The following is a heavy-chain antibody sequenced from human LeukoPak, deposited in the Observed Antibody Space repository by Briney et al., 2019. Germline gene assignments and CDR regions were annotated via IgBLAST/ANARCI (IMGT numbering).Heavy chain of an antibody. CDR1: GGTFSSYA. J-gene: IGHJ4*02. Sequence: SVKVSCKASGGTFSSYAISWVRQAPRQGLEWMGGIIPIFGTANYAQKFQGRVTITADESTSTAYMELSSLRSEDTAVYYCARPEVDYVWGNFDYWGQGTLVTVSS. D-gene: IGHD3-16*01. V-gene: IGHV1-69*01. CDR3: ARPEVDYVWGNFDY. CDR2: IIPIFGTA.